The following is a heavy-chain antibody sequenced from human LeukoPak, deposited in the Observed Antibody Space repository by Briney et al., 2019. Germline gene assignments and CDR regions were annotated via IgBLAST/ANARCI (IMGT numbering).Heavy chain of an antibody. Sequence: NSSETLSLTCTVSGGSISSYYWSWIRQPPGRGLEWIASIYYSGSTNYNPSLKSRVTISVDTSKNQFSLKLSSVTAADTAMYYCARAVPSGYSGFDSFDSWGQGTLVAVSS. J-gene: IGHJ4*02. V-gene: IGHV4-59*01. CDR1: GGSISSYY. D-gene: IGHD5-12*01. CDR3: ARAVPSGYSGFDSFDS. CDR2: IYYSGST.